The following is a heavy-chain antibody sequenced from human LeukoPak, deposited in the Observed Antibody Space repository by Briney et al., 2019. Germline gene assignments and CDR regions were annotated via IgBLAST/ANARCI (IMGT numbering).Heavy chain of an antibody. J-gene: IGHJ4*02. CDR1: GYTFTSYD. D-gene: IGHD6-19*01. V-gene: IGHV1-8*01. CDR2: MNPNSGNT. Sequence: ASVKVSCTASGYTFTSYDINWVRQATGQGLEWMGWMNPNSGNTGYAQKFQGRVTMTRNTSISTAYMELSSLRSEDTAVYYCARAPIAVAGHGDYWGQGTLVTVSS. CDR3: ARAPIAVAGHGDY.